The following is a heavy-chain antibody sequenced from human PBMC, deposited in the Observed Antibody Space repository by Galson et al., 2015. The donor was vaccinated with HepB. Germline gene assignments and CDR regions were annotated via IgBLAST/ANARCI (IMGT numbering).Heavy chain of an antibody. CDR2: IKYDGSEK. CDR1: GFTYSNYW. CDR3: ARGWDIEVTANFDY. V-gene: IGHV3-7*03. Sequence: SLRLSCAVSGFTYSNYWMSWVRQAPGRGLEWVANIKYDGSEKYYVRSVEGRFTVSRDNPQNSLYLHMSSLRAEDTAVYYCARGWDIEVTANFDYWGQGALVTVSS. J-gene: IGHJ4*02. D-gene: IGHD2-21*02.